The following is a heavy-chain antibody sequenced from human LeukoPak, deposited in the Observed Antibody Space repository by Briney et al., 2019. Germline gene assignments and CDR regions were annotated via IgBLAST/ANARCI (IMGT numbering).Heavy chain of an antibody. CDR1: GFTFSSYS. D-gene: IGHD2-15*01. CDR3: ATSYCSGGSCYDY. CDR2: ISSSSSYI. Sequence: GGSLRLSCAASGFTFSSYSMNWVRQAPGKGLEWVSSISSSSSYIYYADSVKGRFTISRDNAKNSLYLHMNSLRAEDTAVYYCATSYCSGGSCYDYWGQGTLVTVSS. J-gene: IGHJ4*02. V-gene: IGHV3-21*01.